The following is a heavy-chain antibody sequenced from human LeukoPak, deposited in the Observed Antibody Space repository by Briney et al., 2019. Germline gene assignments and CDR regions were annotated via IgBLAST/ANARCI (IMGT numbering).Heavy chain of an antibody. J-gene: IGHJ4*02. CDR1: GGSISSGSYY. D-gene: IGHD6-13*01. V-gene: IGHV4-61*02. CDR3: ASSKDGRIAAAQFDY. Sequence: SQTLSLTCTVSGGSISSGSYYWSWIRQPAGKGLEWIGRIYTSGSTNYNPSLKSRVTISVDTSKNQFSLKLSSVTAADTAVYCCASSKDGRIAAAQFDYWGQGTLVTVSS. CDR2: IYTSGST.